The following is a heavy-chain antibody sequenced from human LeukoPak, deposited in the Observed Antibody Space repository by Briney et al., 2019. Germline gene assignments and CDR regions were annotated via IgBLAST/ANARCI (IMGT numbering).Heavy chain of an antibody. J-gene: IGHJ3*02. D-gene: IGHD3-22*01. CDR2: IYSGGST. CDR1: GFTVSSNY. V-gene: IGHV3-53*04. Sequence: PGGSLRLSCAASGFTVSSNYMSWVRQAPGKGLEWVSVIYSGGSTYYADSVKGRFTISRHNSKNTLYLQMNSLRAGDTAVYYCARGGAPYYYDSSGYNDAFDIWGQGTMVTVSS. CDR3: ARGGAPYYYDSSGYNDAFDI.